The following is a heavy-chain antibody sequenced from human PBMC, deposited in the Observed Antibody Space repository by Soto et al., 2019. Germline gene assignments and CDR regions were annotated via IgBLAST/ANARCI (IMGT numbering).Heavy chain of an antibody. J-gene: IGHJ4*02. V-gene: IGHV4-39*01. Sequence: SETLSLTCTVSGASISSSSYYWGWIRQPPGKGLEWIGSLYYSGSTYYNPSLKSRVTTSVDTSKNQVSLKLSSVTAADTAVYYCLRRTSTGATDYWGQGTLVTVSS. CDR1: GASISSSSYY. D-gene: IGHD2-8*02. CDR2: LYYSGST. CDR3: LRRTSTGATDY.